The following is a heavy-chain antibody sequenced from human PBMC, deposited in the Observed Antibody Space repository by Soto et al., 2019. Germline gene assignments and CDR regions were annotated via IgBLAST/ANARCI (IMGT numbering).Heavy chain of an antibody. CDR2: INHSGST. CDR3: ARGHYYYDSSGYYY. Sequence: PSETLSLTCAVYGGSSSGYYWSWIRQPPGKGLEWIGEINHSGSTNYNPSLKSRVTISVDTSKNQFSLKLSSVTAADTAVYYCARGHYYYDSSGYYYWGQGTLVTVSS. D-gene: IGHD3-22*01. V-gene: IGHV4-34*01. CDR1: GGSSSGYY. J-gene: IGHJ4*02.